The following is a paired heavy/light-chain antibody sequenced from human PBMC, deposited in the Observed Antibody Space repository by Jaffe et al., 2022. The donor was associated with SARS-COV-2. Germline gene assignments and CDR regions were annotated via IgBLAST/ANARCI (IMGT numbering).Heavy chain of an antibody. D-gene: IGHD1-1*01. J-gene: IGHJ4*02. V-gene: IGHV3-7*01. CDR3: AKSRNWRSDLDY. Sequence: QLVESGGGLVQPGGSLRVSCAASEFTFSNYWMSWVRQAPGKGLEWVANIKEDGSDEYYVDSVKGRFTISRDNAKNSLYLQMNSLRAEDTAIYYCAKSRNWRSDLDYWGQGTLVTVSS. CDR2: IKEDGSDE. CDR1: EFTFSNYW.
Light chain of an antibody. V-gene: IGKV1-5*03. J-gene: IGKJ4*01. CDR1: QSVDRW. CDR2: EAS. Sequence: DIQMTQSPSTLSASVGDRVTITCRASQSVDRWLAWYQLKPGRAPRLLMSEASNLESRVPSRFSGRRSGTEFTLTINNLQPEDFATYYCQQYISFPLTFGGGTKVEIK. CDR3: QQYISFPLT.